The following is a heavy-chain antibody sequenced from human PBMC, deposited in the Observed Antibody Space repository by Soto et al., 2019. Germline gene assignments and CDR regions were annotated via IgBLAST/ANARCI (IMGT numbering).Heavy chain of an antibody. J-gene: IGHJ4*02. CDR1: CGSSSGYY. CDR2: INPSGVS. V-gene: IGHV4-34*01. D-gene: IGHD3-3*01. Sequence: SETLSLTCAVYCGSSSGYYWSWIRQPPGKGLEWIGEINPSGVSNYNPSLKSRLSVSVDTSKNQFSLRLSSVTAADTAVYYCARERTYYDFWSGYLDYWGQGTLVTVSS. CDR3: ARERTYYDFWSGYLDY.